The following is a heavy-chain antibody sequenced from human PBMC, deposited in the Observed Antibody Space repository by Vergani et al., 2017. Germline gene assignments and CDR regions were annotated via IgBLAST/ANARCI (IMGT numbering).Heavy chain of an antibody. V-gene: IGHV3-30*03. Sequence: QVRLVESGGGVVQPGRSLRLSCAASGFSFTSYGMHWVRQPPGKGLEWVATISFDGNKEDYTEAVRGRFTISRDSSKTLYLQMNSLRTEDTANYYCRGEMDVWGKGTTVTVSS. J-gene: IGHJ6*04. CDR3: RGEMDV. CDR2: ISFDGNKE. CDR1: GFSFTSYG.